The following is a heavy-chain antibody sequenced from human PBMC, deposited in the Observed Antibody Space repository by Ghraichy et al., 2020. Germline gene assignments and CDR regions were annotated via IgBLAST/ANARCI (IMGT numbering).Heavy chain of an antibody. J-gene: IGHJ4*02. Sequence: GGSLRLSCEASGFTVSRSYMSWVRQAPGKGLEWVSIIYSDGSTYYSDSVKSRFTISRDNSKNTLYLQMKSLSPEDTAVYYCARNRPDPDGYYFDDWGRGTLVTVSS. CDR3: ARNRPDPDGYYFDD. CDR2: IYSDGST. CDR1: GFTVSRSY. V-gene: IGHV3-53*01.